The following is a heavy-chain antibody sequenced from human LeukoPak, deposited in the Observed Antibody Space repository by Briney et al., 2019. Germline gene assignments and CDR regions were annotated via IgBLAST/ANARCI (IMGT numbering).Heavy chain of an antibody. CDR3: ATRKNYANFDY. J-gene: IGHJ4*02. D-gene: IGHD1-7*01. CDR1: GFTFSSYA. V-gene: IGHV3-23*01. Sequence: GGSLRLSCAVSGFTFSSYAMSWVRQAPGKGLEWVSGIDASGGSTYYADSVKGRFTISRDNAKNSLYLQMQSLRAEDTAMYHCATRKNYANFDYWGQGTLVTVSS. CDR2: IDASGGST.